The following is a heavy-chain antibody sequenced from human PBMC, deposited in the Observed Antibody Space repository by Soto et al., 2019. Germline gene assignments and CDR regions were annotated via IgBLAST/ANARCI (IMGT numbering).Heavy chain of an antibody. CDR3: ARGMNLHPGAFDI. D-gene: IGHD4-4*01. J-gene: IGHJ3*02. CDR2: INPNSGGT. CDR1: GYTFTGYY. V-gene: IGHV1-2*04. Sequence: ASVKVSCKASGYTFTGYYMHCVRQAPGQGREWMGWINPNSGGTNYAQKFQGWVTMTRDTSISTAYMQLSRLRSDDTAEYYCARGMNLHPGAFDIWGQGTMVTVSS.